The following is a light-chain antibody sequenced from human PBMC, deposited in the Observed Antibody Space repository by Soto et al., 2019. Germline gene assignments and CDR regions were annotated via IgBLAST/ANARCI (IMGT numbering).Light chain of an antibody. CDR1: SSDVGGYNY. CDR3: SSYTSSSTVV. CDR2: DVS. J-gene: IGLJ2*01. V-gene: IGLV2-14*01. Sequence: QSALTQPASVSGSPGQSITISCTGTSSDVGGYNYVSWYQQHPGKAPKLMIYDVSNRPSGVSNRSSGYKSGNTASLPISGLHAEDEADYYCSSYTSSSTVVFGGGTKVTVL.